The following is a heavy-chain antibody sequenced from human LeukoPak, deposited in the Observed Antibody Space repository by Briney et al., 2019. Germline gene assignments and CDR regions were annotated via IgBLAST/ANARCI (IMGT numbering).Heavy chain of an antibody. CDR2: IKSDGST. CDR3: ARAPSEIGGYYPEYFRH. CDR1: GFTFSTYA. Sequence: PGGSLRLSCAASGFTFSTYAMHWVRQAPGKGLVWVSRIKSDGSTNYADSVKGRFTISRDNAKNTLSLQMNSLRAEDTGVYYCARAPSEIGGYYPEYFRHWGQGTLVTVSS. D-gene: IGHD3-22*01. V-gene: IGHV3-74*01. J-gene: IGHJ1*01.